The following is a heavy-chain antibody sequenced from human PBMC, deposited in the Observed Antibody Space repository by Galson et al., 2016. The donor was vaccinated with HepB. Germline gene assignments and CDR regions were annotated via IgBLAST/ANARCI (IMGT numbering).Heavy chain of an antibody. Sequence: LRLSCAASGFSVSNNYMNWVRQAPGKGLEWVSVIYGGGDTFYSDSVKGRFTISRDNSKNTLFLQMNSLGAEDTAVYYCARTTLDYLDHWGQGALVTVSS. CDR3: ARTTLDYLDH. CDR1: GFSVSNNY. D-gene: IGHD1-1*01. V-gene: IGHV3-53*01. J-gene: IGHJ4*02. CDR2: IYGGGDT.